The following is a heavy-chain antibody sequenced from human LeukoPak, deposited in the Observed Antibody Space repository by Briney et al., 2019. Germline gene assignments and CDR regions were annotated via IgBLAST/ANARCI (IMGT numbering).Heavy chain of an antibody. D-gene: IGHD6-6*01. J-gene: IGHJ4*02. V-gene: IGHV4-4*09. CDR2: IYTSGST. CDR3: ARRSRIAARPGSFYFDY. Sequence: SETLSLTCTVSGGSISSYYWSWIRQPPGKGLEWIGYIYTSGSTNYNPSLKSRVTISVDTSKNQFSLKLSSETAADTAVYYCARRSRIAARPGSFYFDYWGQGTLVTVSS. CDR1: GGSISSYY.